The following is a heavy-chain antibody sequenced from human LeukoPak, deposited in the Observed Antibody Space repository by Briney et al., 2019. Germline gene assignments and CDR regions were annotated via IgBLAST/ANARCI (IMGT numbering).Heavy chain of an antibody. J-gene: IGHJ4*02. Sequence: QPGGPQRLSCAASGFTFSSYAMHWVRQAPGKGLEYVSAISSNGGSTYYANSVKGRFTISRDNSKNTLYLQMGSLRAEDMAVYYCARDRARSQGQQLRSSIRWLSDYWGQGTLVTVSS. CDR2: ISSNGGST. V-gene: IGHV3-64*01. CDR3: ARDRARSQGQQLRSSIRWLSDY. CDR1: GFTFSSYA. D-gene: IGHD6-13*01.